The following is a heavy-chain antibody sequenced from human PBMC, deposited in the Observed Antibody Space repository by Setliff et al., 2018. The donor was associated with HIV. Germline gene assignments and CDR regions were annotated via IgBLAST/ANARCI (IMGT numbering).Heavy chain of an antibody. V-gene: IGHV4-34*01. D-gene: IGHD3-10*01. CDR2: VHYSGRT. J-gene: IGHJ5*02. CDR3: ARQRAQRGSRTYYDDWFDP. Sequence: SSETLSLTCAAYGGSLSGYYWSWIRQTPGKGLEWIGEVHYSGRTAYNPSLQSRVAISVDMYRNQSFLRLTSVTAAGTSAYYCARQRAQRGSRTYYDDWFDPWGQGTRFTAPQ. CDR1: GGSLSGYY.